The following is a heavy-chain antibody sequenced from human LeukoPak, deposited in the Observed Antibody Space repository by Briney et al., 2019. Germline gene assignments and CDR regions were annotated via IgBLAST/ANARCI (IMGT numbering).Heavy chain of an antibody. CDR1: GVSVTYTNYY. J-gene: IGHJ6*02. V-gene: IGHV4-61*01. D-gene: IGHD2-15*01. CDR2: IFYSGTT. CDR3: ARTPVYCSGGSCYYYYYAMDV. Sequence: PSETLSLTCTVSGVSVTYTNYYWGWIRQPPGKGLEWIGYIFYSGTTNYSPSLKSRVTMSLDTSENQFSLRLSSVTAADTAVYYCARTPVYCSGGSCYYYYYAMDVWGQGTTVTVSS.